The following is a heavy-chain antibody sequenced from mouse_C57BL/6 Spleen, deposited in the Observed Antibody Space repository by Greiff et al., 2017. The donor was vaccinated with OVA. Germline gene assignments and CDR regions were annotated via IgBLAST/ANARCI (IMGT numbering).Heavy chain of an antibody. V-gene: IGHV1-50*01. CDR1: GYTFTSYW. CDR3: ARGAAQATSLYAMDY. J-gene: IGHJ4*01. D-gene: IGHD3-2*02. CDR2: IDPSDSYT. Sequence: VQLQQSGAELVKPGASVKLSCKASGYTFTSYWMQWVKQRLGQGLEWIGEIDPSDSYTNYNQKFKGKATLTVDTSSSTAYMQLSSLTSEDSAVYYCARGAAQATSLYAMDYWGQGTSVTVSS.